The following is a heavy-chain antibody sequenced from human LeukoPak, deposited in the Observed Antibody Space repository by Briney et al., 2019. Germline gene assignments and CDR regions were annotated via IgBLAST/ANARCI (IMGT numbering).Heavy chain of an antibody. V-gene: IGHV4-59*01. D-gene: IGHD3-3*01. CDR1: GGSISSYY. CDR2: IYYSGST. CDR3: ARARITIFGVAYDAFDI. Sequence: KPSETLSLTCTVSGGSISSYYWSWIRQPPGKGLEWIGYIYYSGSTNYNPSPKSRVTISVDTSKNQFSLKLSSVTAADTAVYYCARARITIFGVAYDAFDIWGQGTMVTVSS. J-gene: IGHJ3*02.